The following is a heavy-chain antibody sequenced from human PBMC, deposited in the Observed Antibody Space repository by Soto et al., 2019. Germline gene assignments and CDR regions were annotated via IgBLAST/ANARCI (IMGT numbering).Heavy chain of an antibody. J-gene: IGHJ3*02. CDR1: GFTFSNYA. Sequence: GGSLRLSCAASGFTFSNYAVNWVRQAPGKGLEWVSSISSSSSYIYYADSVKGRFTISRDNAKNSLYLQMNSLRAEDTAVYYCARDLGYYDSSGRRSAFDIWGQGTMVTVSS. V-gene: IGHV3-21*01. CDR2: ISSSSSYI. CDR3: ARDLGYYDSSGRRSAFDI. D-gene: IGHD3-22*01.